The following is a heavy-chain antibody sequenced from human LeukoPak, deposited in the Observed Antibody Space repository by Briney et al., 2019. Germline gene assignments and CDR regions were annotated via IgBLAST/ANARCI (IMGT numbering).Heavy chain of an antibody. Sequence: SETLSLTCTVSGGSISSSSYYWGWIRQPPGKGLEWIGSIYYSGSTYYNPSLKSRVTISVDTSKNQFSLKLSSVTAADTAVYYCASPTGYDFWSGPTFLDIWGQGTMVTVSS. CDR3: ASPTGYDFWSGPTFLDI. CDR2: IYYSGST. D-gene: IGHD3-3*01. V-gene: IGHV4-39*01. CDR1: GGSISSSSYY. J-gene: IGHJ3*02.